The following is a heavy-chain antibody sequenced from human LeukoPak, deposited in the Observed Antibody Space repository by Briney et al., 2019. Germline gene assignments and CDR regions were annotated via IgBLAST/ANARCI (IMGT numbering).Heavy chain of an antibody. CDR2: ISYDGNSE. J-gene: IGHJ4*02. V-gene: IGHV3-30*04. D-gene: IGHD3-9*01. CDR1: GFTFSNYA. CDR3: ARLDILTGNYYYFNF. Sequence: PGGSLRLSCAASGFTFSNYALHWVRQAPGKGLEWVAVISYDGNSENAADSVKGRFTISRDNAKNTLYMQMNSLRAEDTAVYYCARLDILTGNYYYFNFWGKGTLVTVSS.